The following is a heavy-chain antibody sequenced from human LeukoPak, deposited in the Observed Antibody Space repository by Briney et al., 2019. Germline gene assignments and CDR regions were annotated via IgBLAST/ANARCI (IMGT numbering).Heavy chain of an antibody. Sequence: ASVKVSCKASGYTFINYGISWVRQAPGQGLERMEWISAYNGDTNYAQKLQGRVTMTTDTSTSTAYMELRSLRYDDTAVYYCARGTTTVDYWGQGTLVTVSS. J-gene: IGHJ4*02. V-gene: IGHV1-18*01. CDR2: ISAYNGDT. CDR1: GYTFINYG. D-gene: IGHD1-1*01. CDR3: ARGTTTVDY.